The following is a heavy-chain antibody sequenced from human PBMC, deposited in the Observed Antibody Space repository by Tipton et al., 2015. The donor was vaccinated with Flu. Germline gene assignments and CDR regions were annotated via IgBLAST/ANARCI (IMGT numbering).Heavy chain of an antibody. CDR3: ARCFHYYVYYYGMDV. CDR1: GGSVSSSDFY. V-gene: IGHV4-39*07. Sequence: TLSLTCTVSGGSVSSSDFYWGWVRQPPGKGPEWIGSIFHSGTTYYDLSLQSRVTIAVDTSKNQFSLKLSSVTAADTAVYYCARCFHYYVYYYGMDVWGQGTTVTVSS. J-gene: IGHJ6*02. CDR2: IFHSGTT. D-gene: IGHD3-22*01.